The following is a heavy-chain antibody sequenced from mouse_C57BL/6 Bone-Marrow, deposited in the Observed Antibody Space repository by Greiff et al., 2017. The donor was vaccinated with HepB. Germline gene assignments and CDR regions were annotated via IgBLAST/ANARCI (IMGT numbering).Heavy chain of an antibody. Sequence: EVKLQESGPELVKPGASVKISCKASGYSFTDYNMNWVKQSNGKSLEWIGVINPNYGTTSYNQKFKGKATLTVDQSSSTAYMQLNSLTSEDSAVYYCASSGEVVTTEAWFAYWGQGTLVTVSA. D-gene: IGHD2-12*01. CDR2: INPNYGTT. J-gene: IGHJ3*01. CDR1: GYSFTDYN. CDR3: ASSGEVVTTEAWFAY. V-gene: IGHV1-39*01.